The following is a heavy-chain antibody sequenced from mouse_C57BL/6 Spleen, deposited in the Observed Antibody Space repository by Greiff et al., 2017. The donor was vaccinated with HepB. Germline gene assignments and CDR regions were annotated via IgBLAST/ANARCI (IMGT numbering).Heavy chain of an antibody. CDR3: ARPDYYGSSTGFAY. CDR2: ISSGSSTI. J-gene: IGHJ3*01. Sequence: EVKLMESGGGLVKPGGSRKLSCAASGFTFSDYGMHWVRQAPEKGLEWVAYISSGSSTIYYADTVKGRFTISRDNAKNTLFLQMTSLRSEDTAMYYCARPDYYGSSTGFAYWGQGTLVTVSA. CDR1: GFTFSDYG. V-gene: IGHV5-17*01. D-gene: IGHD1-1*01.